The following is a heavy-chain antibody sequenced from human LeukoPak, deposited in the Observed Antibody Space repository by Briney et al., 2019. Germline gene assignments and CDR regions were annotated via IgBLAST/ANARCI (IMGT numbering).Heavy chain of an antibody. CDR2: INYSGST. V-gene: IGHV4-59*08. CDR3: ARLNGGY. D-gene: IGHD1-1*01. J-gene: IGHJ4*02. Sequence: SETLSLTCTVSGGSISNYYWSWIRQPPGRGLEWIGYINYSGSTNYNPSLKNRVTISVDTSKNQFSLKVTSVTAADTAVYYCARLNGGYWGQGTLVTVSP. CDR1: GGSISNYY.